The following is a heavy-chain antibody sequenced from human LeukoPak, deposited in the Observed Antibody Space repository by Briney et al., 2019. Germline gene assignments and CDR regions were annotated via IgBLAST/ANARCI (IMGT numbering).Heavy chain of an antibody. CDR1: GGTFSSYA. V-gene: IGHV1-69*05. CDR3: ARDGWSSTSCCAFDY. D-gene: IGHD2-2*01. J-gene: IGHJ4*02. Sequence: ASVKVSCKASGGTFSSYAISWVRQAPGQGLEWMGGIIPIFGTANYAQKFQGRVTITTGESTSTAYMELSSLRSEDTAVYYCARDGWSSTSCCAFDYWGQGTLVTVSS. CDR2: IIPIFGTA.